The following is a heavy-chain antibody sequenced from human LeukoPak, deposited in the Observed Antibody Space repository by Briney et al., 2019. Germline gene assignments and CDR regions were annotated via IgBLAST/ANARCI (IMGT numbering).Heavy chain of an antibody. CDR2: VSHSGST. CDR1: GYSISSDYY. J-gene: IGHJ4*02. V-gene: IGHV4-38-2*02. Sequence: PSETLSLTCTVSGYSISSDYYWGWIRQPPGKGLEWIASVSHSGSTYYNPSLKSRVTISVDTSKNQFSLKVTSVTAADTALYYCARERIERYTYASSDFDYWSRGTLVTVSS. CDR3: ARERIERYTYASSDFDY. D-gene: IGHD5-18*01.